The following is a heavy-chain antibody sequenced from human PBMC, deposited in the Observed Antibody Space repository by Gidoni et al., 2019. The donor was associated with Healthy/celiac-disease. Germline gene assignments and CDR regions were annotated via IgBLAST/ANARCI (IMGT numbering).Heavy chain of an antibody. V-gene: IGHV3-9*01. CDR3: AKDRSSAGSNDAFDI. Sequence: EVQLVESGGGLVQPGRSLRLSCAASGFTFDDYAMHWVRQAPGKGLEWVSGISWNSGSIGYADSVKGRFTISRDNAKNSLYLQMNSLRAEDTALYYCAKDRSSAGSNDAFDIWGQGTMVTVSS. CDR2: ISWNSGSI. D-gene: IGHD6-19*01. J-gene: IGHJ3*02. CDR1: GFTFDDYA.